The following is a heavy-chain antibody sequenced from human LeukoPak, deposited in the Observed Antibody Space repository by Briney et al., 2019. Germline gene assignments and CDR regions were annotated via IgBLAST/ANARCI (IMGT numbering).Heavy chain of an antibody. CDR3: ATVLGKYSSGYYGFDY. CDR2: ISAYNGNT. CDR1: GYTFTSYG. D-gene: IGHD6-19*01. J-gene: IGHJ4*02. Sequence: ASVKVSYKASGYTFTSYGLSWVRQAPGQGLEWIGWISAYNGNTYYAQKVQGRVTMTTDTSTNTAYMELRSLRSDDTAVYYCATVLGKYSSGYYGFDYWGQGTLVTVSS. V-gene: IGHV1-18*01.